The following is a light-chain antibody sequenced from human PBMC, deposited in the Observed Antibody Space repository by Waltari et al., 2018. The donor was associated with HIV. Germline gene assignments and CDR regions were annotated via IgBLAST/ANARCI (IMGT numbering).Light chain of an antibody. CDR3: AAFTGTSTL. Sequence: QSALTQPASVAGSPGQSITIYCTGPDSDIGGSNYVSWFQPHAGHAPKLIIYEVSRRPSGISARFSGSRSGDTASLTISALQTEDEADYHCAAFTGTSTLFGGGTKLTVL. CDR1: DSDIGGSNY. CDR2: EVS. V-gene: IGLV2-14*03. J-gene: IGLJ2*01.